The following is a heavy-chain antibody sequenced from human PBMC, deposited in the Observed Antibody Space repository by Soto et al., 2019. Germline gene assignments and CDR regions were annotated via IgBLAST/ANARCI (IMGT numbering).Heavy chain of an antibody. Sequence: QVQLVQSGAEVKKPGASVKVSCKAPGYTFTGYYMHWVRQAPGQGLEWKGWINPNSGGTNYAQQLQGWVTMTRDTSISTGYMELSRLRSDDTAVYYCAREMISSTFGVAAFDFFGQGALVTGSS. V-gene: IGHV1-2*04. D-gene: IGHD3-3*01. CDR3: AREMISSTFGVAAFDF. J-gene: IGHJ4*02. CDR1: GYTFTGYY. CDR2: INPNSGGT.